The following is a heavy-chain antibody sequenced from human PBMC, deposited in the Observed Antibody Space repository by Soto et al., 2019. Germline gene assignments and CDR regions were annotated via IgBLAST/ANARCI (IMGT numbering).Heavy chain of an antibody. D-gene: IGHD6-13*01. V-gene: IGHV3-30-3*01. CDR3: ARGDPAAAGHNYFDY. Sequence: VQLVESGGGVVQPGRSLRLSCAASGFTFSSYAMHWVRQAPGKGLEWVAVISYDGSNKYYADSVKGRFTISRDNSKNTLYLQMNSLRAEDTAVYYCARGDPAAAGHNYFDYWGQGTLVTVSS. J-gene: IGHJ4*02. CDR1: GFTFSSYA. CDR2: ISYDGSNK.